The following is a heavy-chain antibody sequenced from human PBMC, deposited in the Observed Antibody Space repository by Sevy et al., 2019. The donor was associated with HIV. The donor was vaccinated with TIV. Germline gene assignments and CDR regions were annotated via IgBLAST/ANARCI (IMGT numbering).Heavy chain of an antibody. V-gene: IGHV4-4*07. CDR2: IYPSGIT. J-gene: IGHJ4*02. D-gene: IGHD2-2*01. CDR3: ARGWCRSASCYYDY. CDR1: GGSISSYY. Sequence: GSLRLSCTVSGGSISSYYWSWIRQPAGKGLEWIGRIYPSGITNYNPSLKSGVTMSVDTSKNQFSLNLSPVTAADTAVYYCARGWCRSASCYYDYWGQGTLVTVSS.